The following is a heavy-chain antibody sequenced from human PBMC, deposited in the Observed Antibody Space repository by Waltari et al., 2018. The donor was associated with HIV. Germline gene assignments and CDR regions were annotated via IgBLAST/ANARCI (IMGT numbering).Heavy chain of an antibody. J-gene: IGHJ4*02. CDR3: ARHVGSFYRSSSDLGFDY. V-gene: IGHV4-39*01. Sequence: QLQLKESGPGLVKPSETLPLTCTVSGGSIRSSSNCWGWIRQPPGKGLEWIGSIFYSGSTYYNPSLKSRVTISVDTSKNQFSLKLSSVTAADTAVYYCARHVGSFYRSSSDLGFDYWGQGTLVTVSS. CDR2: IFYSGST. CDR1: GGSIRSSSNC. D-gene: IGHD6-6*01.